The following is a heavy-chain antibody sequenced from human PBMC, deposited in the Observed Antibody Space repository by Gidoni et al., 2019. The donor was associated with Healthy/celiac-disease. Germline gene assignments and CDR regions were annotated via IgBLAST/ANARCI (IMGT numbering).Heavy chain of an antibody. CDR1: GGSISSSSYY. D-gene: IGHD3-16*01. Sequence: QLQLQESGPGLVKPSETLSLPCTVSGGSISSSSYYWGWIRQPPGKGLEWIGSIYYSGSTYYNPSLKSRVTISVDTSKNQFSLKLSSVTAADTAVYYCARRMGESDGYSFDYWGQGTLVTVSS. CDR3: ARRMGESDGYSFDY. J-gene: IGHJ4*02. CDR2: IYYSGST. V-gene: IGHV4-39*01.